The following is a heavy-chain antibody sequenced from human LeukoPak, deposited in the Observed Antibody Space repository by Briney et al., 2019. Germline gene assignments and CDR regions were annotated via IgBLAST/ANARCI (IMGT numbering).Heavy chain of an antibody. J-gene: IGHJ3*02. CDR1: GFTFSSYG. Sequence: GGSLRLSCAASGFTFSSYGMHWVRQAPGKGLEWVAVIWYDGSNKYYADSVKGRFTISRDNSKNTLYLQMNSLRAEDTAAYYCARDFLLSPGSIDIWGQGTMVTVSS. CDR3: ARDFLLSPGSIDI. V-gene: IGHV3-33*01. CDR2: IWYDGSNK. D-gene: IGHD2-2*01.